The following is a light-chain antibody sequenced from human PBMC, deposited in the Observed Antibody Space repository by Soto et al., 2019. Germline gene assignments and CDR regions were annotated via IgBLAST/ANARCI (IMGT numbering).Light chain of an antibody. CDR2: KVN. Sequence: QSVLTQPASVSGSPGQSITISCTGTSSDVGNYDLVSWYQQNPGKAPKLIIYKVNQRPSGVSDRFSGSKSGNTASLTISGIQAEDEADYSCCSYVYTRTVVFGGGTKLTVL. J-gene: IGLJ2*01. CDR3: CSYVYTRTVV. V-gene: IGLV2-23*02. CDR1: SSDVGNYDL.